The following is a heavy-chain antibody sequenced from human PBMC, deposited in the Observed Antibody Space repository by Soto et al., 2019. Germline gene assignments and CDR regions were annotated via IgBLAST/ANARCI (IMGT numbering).Heavy chain of an antibody. D-gene: IGHD3-10*01. CDR2: FDPEDGET. Sequence: GASVKVSCKVSGYTLTELYMHWVRQAPGKGLEWMGGFDPEDGETIYAQKFQGRVTMTEDTSTDTAYMELSSLRSEDTAVYYCATRSGPQFPYGSGSMKGAFDIWGQGTMVTVSS. J-gene: IGHJ3*02. CDR3: ATRSGPQFPYGSGSMKGAFDI. V-gene: IGHV1-24*01. CDR1: GYTLTELY.